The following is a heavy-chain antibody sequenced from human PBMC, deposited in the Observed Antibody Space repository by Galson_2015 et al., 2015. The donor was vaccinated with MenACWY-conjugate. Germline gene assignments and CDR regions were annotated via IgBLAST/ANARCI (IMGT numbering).Heavy chain of an antibody. D-gene: IGHD6-6*01. CDR1: GFTFSDYY. J-gene: IGHJ5*02. CDR2: ISSSSSYT. V-gene: IGHV3-11*06. CDR3: ARGSSWDNWFDP. Sequence: SLRLSCAASGFTFSDYYMSWIRQAPGKGLEWVSYISSSSSYTNYADSVKGRFTISRDNAKNSLYLQMNSLRAEDTAVYYCARGSSWDNWFDPWGQGTLVTVSS.